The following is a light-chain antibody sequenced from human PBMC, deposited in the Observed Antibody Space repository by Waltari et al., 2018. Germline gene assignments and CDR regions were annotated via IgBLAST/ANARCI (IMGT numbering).Light chain of an antibody. CDR2: GAS. Sequence: TQSPSSLSASVGDKVTITCRASQSVSSNLAWYQQTPGQAPRLLIYGASTRATGIPARFSGSGSGTVFTLTITSLQSEDFAIYYCQQYNNWPPIYTFGQGTKLDIK. V-gene: IGKV3-15*01. CDR1: QSVSSN. CDR3: QQYNNWPPIYT. J-gene: IGKJ2*01.